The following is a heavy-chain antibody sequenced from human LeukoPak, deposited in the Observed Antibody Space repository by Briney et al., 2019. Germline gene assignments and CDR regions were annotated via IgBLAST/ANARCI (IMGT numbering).Heavy chain of an antibody. J-gene: IGHJ4*02. CDR2: ISYSGST. CDR1: GVSIVRHY. Sequence: PSETLSLTCTVSGVSIVRHYWIWIRQPPGKGLEWIGHISYSGSTNYNPSLKSRVTISVDTSKNQVSSRLSSVTAADTAVYYCARDGEGDEGWDYWGQGTLVTVSS. CDR3: ARDGEGDEGWDY. V-gene: IGHV4-59*11. D-gene: IGHD7-27*01.